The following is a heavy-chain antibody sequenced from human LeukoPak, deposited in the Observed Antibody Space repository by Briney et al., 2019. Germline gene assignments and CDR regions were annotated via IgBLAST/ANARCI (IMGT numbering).Heavy chain of an antibody. J-gene: IGHJ4*02. CDR3: ARDFSGWGHYFDY. Sequence: PSETLSLTCTVSGGSISSSSYYWGWIRQPPGKGLEWIGSIYYSGSTYYNPSLKSRVTISVDTSKNQFSLKLSSVTAADTAVYYCARDFSGWGHYFDYWGQGTLVTVSS. V-gene: IGHV4-39*07. CDR1: GGSISSSSYY. D-gene: IGHD6-19*01. CDR2: IYYSGST.